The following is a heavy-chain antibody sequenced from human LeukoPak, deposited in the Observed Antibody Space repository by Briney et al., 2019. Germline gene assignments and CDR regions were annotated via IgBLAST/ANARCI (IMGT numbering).Heavy chain of an antibody. J-gene: IGHJ4*02. Sequence: SETLSLTCTVSGGSISSYYWSWIRQPPGKGLEWIGYIYSSGSTKYSPSLKSRVAISLDTSKNDFSLRLSSVTAADTAVYYCARGRGYGGIFDYWGQGTLVTVYS. CDR2: IYSSGST. D-gene: IGHD4-23*01. CDR1: GGSISSYY. CDR3: ARGRGYGGIFDY. V-gene: IGHV4-59*13.